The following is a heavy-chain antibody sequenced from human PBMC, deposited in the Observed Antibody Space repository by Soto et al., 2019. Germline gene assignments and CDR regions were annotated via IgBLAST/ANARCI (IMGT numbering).Heavy chain of an antibody. J-gene: IGHJ5*02. V-gene: IGHV3-48*01. CDR1: GFTFSSYS. Sequence: PGGSLRLSCAASGFTFSSYSMNWVRQAPGKGLEWVSYISSSSSTIYYADSVKGRFTISRDNAKNSLYLQVNSLRAEDTAVYYCARENYDFWSGYSARVFNWFDPWGQGTLVTVSS. CDR3: ARENYDFWSGYSARVFNWFDP. D-gene: IGHD3-3*01. CDR2: ISSSSSTI.